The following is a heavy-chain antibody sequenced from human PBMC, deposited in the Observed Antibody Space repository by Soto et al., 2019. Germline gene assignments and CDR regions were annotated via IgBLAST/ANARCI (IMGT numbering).Heavy chain of an antibody. CDR3: ANASPDYYDSSGSSDD. J-gene: IGHJ4*02. V-gene: IGHV3-23*01. CDR1: GFTFSSYA. CDR2: ISGSGGST. Sequence: GGSLRLSCTASGFTFSSYAMSWVRQAPGKGLEWVSAISGSGGSTYYADSVKGRFTISRDNSKNTLYLQMNSLRAEDTAVYYCANASPDYYDSSGSSDDCGQGTLVTVDS. D-gene: IGHD3-22*01.